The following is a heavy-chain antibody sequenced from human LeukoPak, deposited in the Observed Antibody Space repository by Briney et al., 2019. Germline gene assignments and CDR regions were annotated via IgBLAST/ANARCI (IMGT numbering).Heavy chain of an antibody. D-gene: IGHD3-22*01. CDR3: AGLVGRYSSGLYYYYFDY. CDR1: GVSINSLDL. V-gene: IGHV4-4*02. CDR2: MYLSGTT. Sequence: ASETLSLTCTVSGVSINSLDLWSWVRQPPGKGLEWIGEMYLSGTTHSNPSVKSRVTISIDKSKNQFFLNLSSVTAADTAVYYCAGLVGRYSSGLYYYYFDYWGQGTLVTVSS. J-gene: IGHJ4*02.